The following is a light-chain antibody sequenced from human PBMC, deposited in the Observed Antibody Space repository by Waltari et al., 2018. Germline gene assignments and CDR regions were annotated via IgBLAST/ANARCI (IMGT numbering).Light chain of an antibody. CDR2: KAS. V-gene: IGKV1-5*03. CDR3: QQYNTYSS. J-gene: IGKJ2*01. Sequence: DIQMTQSPSSLSASVGDSVTSTCRASQSSSNWLAWYQQKPGKAPILLIYKASILKSGVPSRFSGSGSGTQFTLTISSLQPGDFATYYCQQYNTYSSFGQGTKLEIK. CDR1: QSSSNW.